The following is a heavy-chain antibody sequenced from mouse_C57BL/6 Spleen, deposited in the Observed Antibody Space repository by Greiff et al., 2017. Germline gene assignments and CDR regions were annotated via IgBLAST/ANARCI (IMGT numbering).Heavy chain of an antibody. V-gene: IGHV1-22*01. CDR3: ARDCYYGYRVYYAMDY. J-gene: IGHJ4*01. CDR2: INPNNGGT. CDR1: GYTFTDYN. Sequence: VQLQQSGPELVKPGASVKMSCKASGYTFTDYNMHWVKQSHGKSLEWIGYINPNNGGTSYNQKFKGKATLTVNKSSSTAYMELRSLTSVDSAVYYCARDCYYGYRVYYAMDYWGQGTSVTVSS. D-gene: IGHD2-14*01.